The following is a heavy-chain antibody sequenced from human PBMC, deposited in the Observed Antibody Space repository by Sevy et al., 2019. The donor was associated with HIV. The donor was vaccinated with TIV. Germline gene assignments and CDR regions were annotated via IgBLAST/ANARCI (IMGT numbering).Heavy chain of an antibody. CDR3: AKQFRVALNDLDI. Sequence: GGSLRLSCTASGFTFNNYGIHWVRQAPGKGLEWVAVISYDATITYYLDSVKGRFTITRDNSKNTLFLQMNHLRPEDTAVYYCAKQFRVALNDLDIWGQGTMVTVSS. J-gene: IGHJ3*02. V-gene: IGHV3-30*18. CDR1: GFTFNNYG. D-gene: IGHD2-15*01. CDR2: ISYDATIT.